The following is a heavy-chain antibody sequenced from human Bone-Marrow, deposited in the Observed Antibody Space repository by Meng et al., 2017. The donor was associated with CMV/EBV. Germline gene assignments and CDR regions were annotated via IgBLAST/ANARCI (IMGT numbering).Heavy chain of an antibody. D-gene: IGHD2-2*01. V-gene: IGHV4-61*01. CDR3: ARDRGRRRSSTSNNWFDP. J-gene: IGHJ5*02. CDR1: VSRGSSY. CDR2: IYYSGST. Sequence: VSRGSSYWSWIRQPPGKGLEWIGYIYYSGSTNYNPSLKSRVTISVDTSKNQFSLKLSSVTAADTAVYYCARDRGRRRSSTSNNWFDPWGQGTLVTVSS.